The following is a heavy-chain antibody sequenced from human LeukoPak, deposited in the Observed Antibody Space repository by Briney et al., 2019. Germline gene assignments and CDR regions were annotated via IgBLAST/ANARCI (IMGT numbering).Heavy chain of an antibody. Sequence: ASVKVSCKASGYTFTSYYMHWVRQAPGQGLEWMGWINPNSGGTNYAQKFQGRVTMTRDTSISTAYMELSRLRSDDTAVYYCARDLSSRYYFDYWGQGTLVTVSS. D-gene: IGHD6-13*01. V-gene: IGHV1-2*02. J-gene: IGHJ4*02. CDR3: ARDLSSRYYFDY. CDR1: GYTFTSYY. CDR2: INPNSGGT.